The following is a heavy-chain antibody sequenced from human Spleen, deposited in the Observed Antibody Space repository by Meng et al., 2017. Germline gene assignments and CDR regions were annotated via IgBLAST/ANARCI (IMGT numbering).Heavy chain of an antibody. CDR2: MKSNVDGGTV. CDR3: SGHVDY. CDR1: GFTFSNAW. Sequence: VHLVESGGDLVKPGGSFRLSCAASGFTFSNAWMTWVRQAPGKGLEWIGRMKSNVDGGTVDYAAAIKGRFFISRDDSENTFYLQMNSLKTEDTAVYYCSGHVDYWGHGTLVTVSS. V-gene: IGHV3-15*01. J-gene: IGHJ4*01.